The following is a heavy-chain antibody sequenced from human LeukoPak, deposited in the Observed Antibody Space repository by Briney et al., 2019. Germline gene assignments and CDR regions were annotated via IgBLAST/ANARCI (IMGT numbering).Heavy chain of an antibody. Sequence: PSETLSLTCTVSGGSISSSSYYWGWIRQPPGKGLEWIGSIYYSGSTYYNPSLKSRVTISVDTSKNQFSLKLSSVTAADTAVYYCARDGSSWPHYYSDYWGQGTLVTVSS. V-gene: IGHV4-39*02. CDR2: IYYSGST. D-gene: IGHD6-13*01. CDR1: GGSISSSSYY. J-gene: IGHJ4*02. CDR3: ARDGSSWPHYYSDY.